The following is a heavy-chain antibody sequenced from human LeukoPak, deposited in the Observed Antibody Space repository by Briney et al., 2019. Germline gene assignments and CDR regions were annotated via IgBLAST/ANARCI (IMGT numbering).Heavy chain of an antibody. V-gene: IGHV3-23*05. CDR2: INNNNNP. Sequence: GGSLRLSCAASGFIATRYAMSWVRQAPGEGLEWVAAINNNNNPYYGDSVRGRFTISRDTSGNTVYLQMNNLRAGDTAIYYCAEDHPSSGWPAFVSWGQGTLVTVSS. D-gene: IGHD6-25*01. CDR3: AEDHPSSGWPAFVS. J-gene: IGHJ5*02. CDR1: GFIATRYA.